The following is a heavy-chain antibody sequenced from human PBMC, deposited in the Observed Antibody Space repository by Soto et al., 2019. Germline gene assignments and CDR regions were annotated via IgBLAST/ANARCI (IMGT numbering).Heavy chain of an antibody. CDR2: IIPILGIA. Sequence: ASVKVSCKASGGTFSSYAISWVRQAPGQGLEWMGGIIPILGIANYAQKFQGRVTITADKSTSTAYMELSSLRSEDTAVYYCARQNYYDSSGYPNNWFDPWGQGTLVTVSS. D-gene: IGHD3-22*01. J-gene: IGHJ5*02. CDR1: GGTFSSYA. V-gene: IGHV1-69*10. CDR3: ARQNYYDSSGYPNNWFDP.